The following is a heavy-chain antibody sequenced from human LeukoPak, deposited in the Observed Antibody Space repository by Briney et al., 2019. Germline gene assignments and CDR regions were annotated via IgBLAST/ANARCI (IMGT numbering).Heavy chain of an antibody. Sequence: ASVRVSCKASGYTFTDYYIHWIRQAPGQGLEWMGWVNPNNGGSNFAQKFRGGVTMTSDTSISTVYMELSSLRSDDTAVYYCARDKNWGQAYYYFDYWGQGTLVTVSS. D-gene: IGHD7-27*01. CDR1: GYTFTDYY. CDR3: ARDKNWGQAYYYFDY. V-gene: IGHV1-2*02. J-gene: IGHJ4*02. CDR2: VNPNNGGS.